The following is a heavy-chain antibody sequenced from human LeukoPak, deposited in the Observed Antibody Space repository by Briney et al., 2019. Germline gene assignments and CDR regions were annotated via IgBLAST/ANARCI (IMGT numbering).Heavy chain of an antibody. V-gene: IGHV4-4*07. CDR3: ARDSGTTGEVKFDP. D-gene: IGHD3-10*01. CDR2: IYSSGKI. CDR1: DGSINNYF. J-gene: IGHJ5*02. Sequence: SETLSLTCTVSDGSINNYFWSWIRQPAGKGLEWIGRIYSSGKITYNPSLESRITMSVETSKKQISLKLSSVTAADTAVYYCARDSGTTGEVKFDPWGQGTLVIVSS.